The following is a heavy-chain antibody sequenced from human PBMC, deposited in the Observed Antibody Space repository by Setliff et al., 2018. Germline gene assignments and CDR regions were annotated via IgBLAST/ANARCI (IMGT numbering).Heavy chain of an antibody. CDR1: GGSISSYY. V-gene: IGHV4-4*07. CDR3: ARSFSRREKFLLDY. CDR2: IYIGGSA. J-gene: IGHJ4*02. Sequence: SETLSLTCTVSGGSISSYYWSWIRQPAGKGLEWIGHIYIGGSANYNPSLKSRVTISMDTSKNQFSLKVSSVTAADTAVYYCARSFSRREKFLLDYWGQGALVTVSS.